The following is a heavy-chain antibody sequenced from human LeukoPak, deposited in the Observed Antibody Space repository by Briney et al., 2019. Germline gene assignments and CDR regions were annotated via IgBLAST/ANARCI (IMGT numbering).Heavy chain of an antibody. CDR3: ARGVYIAAAQYGY. J-gene: IGHJ4*02. V-gene: IGHV4-59*01. CDR1: GGSISSYY. Sequence: PSETLSLTCTVSGGSISSYYWSWLRQPPGKGLGWIGYIYYSGTTNYNPSLKSRVTISVDTSKNQFSLKLSSVTAADTAVYYCARGVYIAAAQYGYWGQGTLVTVSS. CDR2: IYYSGTT. D-gene: IGHD6-13*01.